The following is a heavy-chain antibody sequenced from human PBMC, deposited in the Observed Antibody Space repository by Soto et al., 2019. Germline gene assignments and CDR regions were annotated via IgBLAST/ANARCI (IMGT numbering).Heavy chain of an antibody. Sequence: QGQLVQSGVEVKKPGASVKVSCKASGYTFTNYGISWVRQAPGQELEWMGWINPYNGNTRYVQKFQGRVTMTTDTSTTTAYMELTGLRSDDTAIYYCARDSTSPSCTSNSCPRGGWFDPCGRGTLLIVSS. CDR1: GYTFTNYG. D-gene: IGHD2-2*01. J-gene: IGHJ5*02. CDR3: ARDSTSPSCTSNSCPRGGWFDP. CDR2: INPYNGNT. V-gene: IGHV1-18*04.